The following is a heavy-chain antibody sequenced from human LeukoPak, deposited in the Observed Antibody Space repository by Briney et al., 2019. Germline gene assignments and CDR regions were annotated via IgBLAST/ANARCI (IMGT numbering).Heavy chain of an antibody. D-gene: IGHD3-10*01. CDR2: ISWNSGSI. CDR1: GFTFDDYA. J-gene: IGHJ4*02. Sequence: GRSLRLSCAASGFTFDDYAMHWVRQAPGKGLEWVSGISWNSGSIGYADSVKGRFTISRDNAKNSLYLQMNSLRAEDTALYYCAKDIESWFGESFDYWGQGTLVTVSS. CDR3: AKDIESWFGESFDY. V-gene: IGHV3-9*01.